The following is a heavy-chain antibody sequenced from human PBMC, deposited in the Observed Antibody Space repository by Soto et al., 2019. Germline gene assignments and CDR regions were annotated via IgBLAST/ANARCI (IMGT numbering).Heavy chain of an antibody. Sequence: GESLKISCKGSGYSFTSYWIGWVRQMPGKGLEWMGIIYPGDSDTRYSPSFQGQVTISADKSISTAYLQWSSLKASDTAIYFCAKDKIATAGIYYYYGLDVWGQGTTVTVSS. J-gene: IGHJ6*02. V-gene: IGHV5-51*01. CDR2: IYPGDSDT. CDR1: GYSFTSYW. D-gene: IGHD6-13*01. CDR3: AKDKIATAGIYYYYGLDV.